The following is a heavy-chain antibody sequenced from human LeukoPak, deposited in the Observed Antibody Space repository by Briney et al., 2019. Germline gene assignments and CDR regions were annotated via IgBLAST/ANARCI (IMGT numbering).Heavy chain of an antibody. CDR3: TRVEGTATTAAIIRKYSYYYYYMDV. Sequence: GGSLRLSCAASGFTFSTYRMSWVRQAPGKGLEWVANIKQVGSEKHYVDSVKGRFTISRDNAKNSLYLQMSSLRAEDTAVYYCTRVEGTATTAAIIRKYSYYYYYMDVWGKGDKVTVSS. D-gene: IGHD4-11*01. V-gene: IGHV3-7*01. J-gene: IGHJ6*03. CDR1: GFTFSTYR. CDR2: IKQVGSEK.